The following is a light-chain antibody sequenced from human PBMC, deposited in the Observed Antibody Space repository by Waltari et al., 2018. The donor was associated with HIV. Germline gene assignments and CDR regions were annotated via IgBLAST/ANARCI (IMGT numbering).Light chain of an antibody. Sequence: QSALTQPRSVSGSPGQSVTISCTGTSSDVGGYNYVYWYQQHPGKAPKLMIYDVSKRPSGVPDRFSGSKSGNTASLTISGLQAEDEADYYCCSYAGSYPVVFGGGTKLTVL. V-gene: IGLV2-11*01. CDR1: SSDVGGYNY. J-gene: IGLJ2*01. CDR2: DVS. CDR3: CSYAGSYPVV.